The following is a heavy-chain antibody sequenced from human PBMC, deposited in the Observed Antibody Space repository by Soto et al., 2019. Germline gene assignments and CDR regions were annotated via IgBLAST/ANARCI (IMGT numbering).Heavy chain of an antibody. CDR2: INAANGDT. V-gene: IGHV1-3*01. J-gene: IGHJ5*02. CDR3: VRRHVSATGIDWFDP. Sequence: AASVKVSCKASGYTLTSYGIHWVRQAPGQGLEWMGWINAANGDTKYSPKFQGRVTITRDTSASTAYMELSSLRSEDTAVYYCVRRHVSATGIDWFDPWGQGTLVTVSS. CDR1: GYTLTSYG. D-gene: IGHD6-13*01.